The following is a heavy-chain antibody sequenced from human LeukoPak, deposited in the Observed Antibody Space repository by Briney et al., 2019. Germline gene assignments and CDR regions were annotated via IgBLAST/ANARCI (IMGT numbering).Heavy chain of an antibody. V-gene: IGHV1-69*13. CDR1: GYTFTGYY. D-gene: IGHD6-19*01. CDR3: ARVDSSGWNDAFDI. Sequence: SVKVSCKASGYTFTGYYIHWVRQAPGQGLEWMGGIIPIFGTANYAQKFQGRVTITADESTSTAYMELSSLRSEDTAVYYCARVDSSGWNDAFDIWGQGTMVTVSS. CDR2: IIPIFGTA. J-gene: IGHJ3*02.